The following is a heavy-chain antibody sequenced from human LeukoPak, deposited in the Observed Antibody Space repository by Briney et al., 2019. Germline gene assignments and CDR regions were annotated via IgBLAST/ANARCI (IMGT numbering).Heavy chain of an antibody. CDR1: GGSFSTYY. V-gene: IGHV4-59*01. J-gene: IGHJ4*02. Sequence: SETLSLTCTVSGGSFSTYYWSWIRQPPGKGLEWIGYIYYSGSTNYNPSLKSRVTISVDTSKSQFSLKLSSVTAADTAVYYCARAITIRGLIFDYWGQGTLVTVSS. CDR3: ARAITIRGLIFDY. D-gene: IGHD3-10*01. CDR2: IYYSGST.